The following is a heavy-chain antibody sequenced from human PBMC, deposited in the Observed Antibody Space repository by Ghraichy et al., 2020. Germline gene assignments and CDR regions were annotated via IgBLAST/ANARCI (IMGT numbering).Heavy chain of an antibody. CDR2: IYYSGST. J-gene: IGHJ2*01. V-gene: IGHV4-39*01. CDR3: ARRDDYGDRNRYWYFDL. CDR1: GGSISSSSYY. D-gene: IGHD4-17*01. Sequence: SETLSLTCTVSGGSISSSSYYWGWIRQPPGKGLEWIGSIYYSGSTYYNPSLKSRVTISVDTSKNQFSLKLSSVTAADTAVYYCARRDDYGDRNRYWYFDLWGRGTLVTVSS.